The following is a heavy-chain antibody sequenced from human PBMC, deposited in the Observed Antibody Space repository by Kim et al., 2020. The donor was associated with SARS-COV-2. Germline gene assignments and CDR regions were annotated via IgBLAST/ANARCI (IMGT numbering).Heavy chain of an antibody. CDR3: LAAAGDRYYYYYMDV. J-gene: IGHJ6*03. CDR1: GGSISSSNW. D-gene: IGHD6-13*01. Sequence: SETLSLTCAVSGGSISSSNWWSWVRQPPGKGLEWIGEIYHSGSTNYNPSLKSRVTISVDKSKNQFSLKLSSVTAADTAVYYCLAAAGDRYYYYYMDVWGKGTTVTVSS. V-gene: IGHV4-4*02. CDR2: IYHSGST.